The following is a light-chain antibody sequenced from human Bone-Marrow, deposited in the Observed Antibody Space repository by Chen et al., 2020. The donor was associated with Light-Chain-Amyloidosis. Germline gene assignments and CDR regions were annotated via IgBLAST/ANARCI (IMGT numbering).Light chain of an antibody. V-gene: IGLV4-69*01. CDR1: SEHTVYS. CDR2: LNSDGSH. J-gene: IGLJ3*02. Sequence: QLVVTQSPPASSSLGASVTLTCTLSSEHTVYSIAWHQQQPGKGPRFLMKLNSDGSHIQGDGIPDRFSGSSFGAERYLTISSLQSEDEADYYCQTWGAGIQVFGGGTKLTVL. CDR3: QTWGAGIQV.